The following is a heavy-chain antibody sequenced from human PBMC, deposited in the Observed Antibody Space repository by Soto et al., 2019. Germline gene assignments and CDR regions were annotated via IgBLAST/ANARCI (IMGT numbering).Heavy chain of an antibody. CDR2: ISAYNGNT. CDR3: ARSYDILTGYLFSYYYYGMDV. Sequence: AASVKVSCKASGYTFTSYGISWVRQAPGQGLEWMGWISAYNGNTNYAQKLQGRVTMTTDTSTSTAYMELRSLRSDDTAVYYCARSYDILTGYLFSYYYYGMDVWGQGTTVTVSS. D-gene: IGHD3-9*01. CDR1: GYTFTSYG. J-gene: IGHJ6*02. V-gene: IGHV1-18*01.